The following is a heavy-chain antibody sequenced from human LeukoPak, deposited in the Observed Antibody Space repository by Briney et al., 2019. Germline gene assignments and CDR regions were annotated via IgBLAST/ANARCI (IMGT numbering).Heavy chain of an antibody. CDR2: INHSGST. CDR1: GGSFSGYS. CDR3: AREDDYSDPIEKYFDY. Sequence: SETLSLTCAVYGGSFSGYSLSWIRQPPGKGLEWIGEINHSGSTNYNPSLKSRVTISVDTSKNQFSLKLSSVTAADTAVYYCAREDDYSDPIEKYFDYWGQGTLVTVSS. J-gene: IGHJ4*02. D-gene: IGHD4-17*01. V-gene: IGHV4-34*01.